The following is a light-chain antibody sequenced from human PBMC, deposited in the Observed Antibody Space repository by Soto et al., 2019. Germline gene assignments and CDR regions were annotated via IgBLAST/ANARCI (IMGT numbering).Light chain of an antibody. CDR3: FSFTTDWTHV. CDR2: AVS. Sequence: QSALTQPASVSGSPGQSITISCTGTSSDVGAYNYVSWFQQHPGKAPTLIISAVSNRPSGVSNRFSGSKSGNAASLTISGLQAEDEADYFCFSFTTDWTHVFGTGTKVTVL. V-gene: IGLV2-14*01. J-gene: IGLJ1*01. CDR1: SSDVGAYNY.